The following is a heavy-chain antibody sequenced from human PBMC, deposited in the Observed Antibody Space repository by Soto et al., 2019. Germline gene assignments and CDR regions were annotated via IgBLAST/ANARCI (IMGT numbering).Heavy chain of an antibody. CDR1: GGTFSSYA. D-gene: IGHD3-9*01. Sequence: QVQLVQSGAEVKKPGSSVKVSCKASGGTFSSYAISWVRQAPGQGLEWMGEIIPIFVTANYAQKFQGRVTFTAHKSTMIAYMELSSVRTEDTSVYYCAIYFDNHYYAKEYYCCMDVWGNGTTLNVSS. J-gene: IGHJ6*04. V-gene: IGHV1-69*06. CDR3: AIYFDNHYYAKEYYCCMDV. CDR2: IIPIFVTA.